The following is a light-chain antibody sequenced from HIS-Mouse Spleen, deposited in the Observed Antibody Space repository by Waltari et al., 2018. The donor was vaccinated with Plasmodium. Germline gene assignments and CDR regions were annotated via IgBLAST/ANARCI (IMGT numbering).Light chain of an antibody. CDR1: QSIRSY. CDR3: QQNYNTWT. Sequence: DIQMTQSPSSLSASVGDRVTITCRASQSIRSYLNWYQQKPGKAPKLLIYAASSLQSGVPSRFSGSGSGTDFTLTISSLQPEDFATYYCQQNYNTWTFGQGTKVEIK. J-gene: IGKJ1*01. CDR2: AAS. V-gene: IGKV1-39*01.